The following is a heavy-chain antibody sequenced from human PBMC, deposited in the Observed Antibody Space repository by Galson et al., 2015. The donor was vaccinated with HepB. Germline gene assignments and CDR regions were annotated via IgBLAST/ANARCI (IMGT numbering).Heavy chain of an antibody. CDR3: ARVYTPTNLIDF. D-gene: IGHD1-14*01. CDR1: GGSISSRSYY. V-gene: IGHV4-39*07. J-gene: IGHJ4*02. CDR2: IYYSGST. Sequence: SETLSLTCTVSGGSISSRSYYWGWIRQPPGKGLEWIGSIYYSGSTYYNPSLKSRVTISVDTSKNKFSLKLSSVTAADTAMYYRARVYTPTNLIDFWGQGTLVTVSS.